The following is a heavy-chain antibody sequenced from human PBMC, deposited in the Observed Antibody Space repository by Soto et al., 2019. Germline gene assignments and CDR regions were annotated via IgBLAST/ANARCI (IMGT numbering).Heavy chain of an antibody. D-gene: IGHD3-16*02. Sequence: GGSLRLSCAASGFTFSSYAMSWVRQAPGKGLEWVSAISGSGGSTYYADSVKGRFTISRDNSKDTLYLQMNSLRAEDTAVYYCAKTPSGMITFGGVIVYFDYWGQGTLVTVSS. J-gene: IGHJ4*02. V-gene: IGHV3-23*01. CDR2: ISGSGGST. CDR1: GFTFSSYA. CDR3: AKTPSGMITFGGVIVYFDY.